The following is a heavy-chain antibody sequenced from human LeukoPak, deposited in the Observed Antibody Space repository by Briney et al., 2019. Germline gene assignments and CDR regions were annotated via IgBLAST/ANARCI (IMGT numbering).Heavy chain of an antibody. J-gene: IGHJ6*03. CDR1: GFTFSSYE. Sequence: RAGGSLRLSCAASGFTFSSYEMNWVPQAPGKGLEWGSYISSSGSTIYYADSVKGRFTISRDNAKNSLYLQMNSLRAEDTAVYYCARGAYYYYYYMDVWGKGTTVTVSS. V-gene: IGHV3-48*03. CDR2: ISSSGSTI. CDR3: ARGAYYYYYYMDV.